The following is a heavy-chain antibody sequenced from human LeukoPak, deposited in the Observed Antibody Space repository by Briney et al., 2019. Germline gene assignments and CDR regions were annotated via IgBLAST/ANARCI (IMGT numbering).Heavy chain of an antibody. CDR3: ARLREYYYYMDV. Sequence: PGGSLRLSCAASGFTFTSYRMSWVRQAPGKGLEWVANLNEDGTKKYYVGSVKGRFTISRDNAKNSLYLQLDSLRAGDTAVYYCARLREYYYYMDVWGKGTTVTVSS. V-gene: IGHV3-7*01. CDR1: GFTFTSYR. D-gene: IGHD5-24*01. J-gene: IGHJ6*03. CDR2: LNEDGTKK.